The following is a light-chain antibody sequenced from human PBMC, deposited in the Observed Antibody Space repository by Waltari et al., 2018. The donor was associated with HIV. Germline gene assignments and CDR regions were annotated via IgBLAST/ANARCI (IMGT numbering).Light chain of an antibody. V-gene: IGKV3-15*01. CDR1: QSIIIN. J-gene: IGKJ4*01. CDR2: GTS. CDR3: QQYNNWPLT. Sequence: EIVMTQSPATLSGSPGEGVTLSCRASQSIIINLAWYQQKPGQAPRLLMFGTSNSATGVPARFSGSGSGTEFSLTISSLQSEDFAVYYCQQYNNWPLTFGGGTKVEIK.